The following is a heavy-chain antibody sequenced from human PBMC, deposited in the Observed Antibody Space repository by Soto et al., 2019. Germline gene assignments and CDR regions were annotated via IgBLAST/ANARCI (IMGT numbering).Heavy chain of an antibody. CDR3: ARGLRSPGWGYYYYGMDV. Sequence: ASVKVSCKASGGTFSSYAISWVRQAPGQGLEWMGGIIPIFGTANYAQKFQGRVTITADESTSTAYMELSSLRSEDTAVYYCARGLRSPGWGYYYYGMDVWGQGTTVTVSS. CDR1: GGTFSSYA. D-gene: IGHD3-3*01. J-gene: IGHJ6*02. CDR2: IIPIFGTA. V-gene: IGHV1-69*13.